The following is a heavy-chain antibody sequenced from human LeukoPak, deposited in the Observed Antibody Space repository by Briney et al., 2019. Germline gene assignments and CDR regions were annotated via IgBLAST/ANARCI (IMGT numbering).Heavy chain of an antibody. Sequence: SGTLSLTRTVSGGSISSHYWSWIRPPPGKGLEWIGYIDYSGSTNYIPSLKSRVTISVDTSKNQFTLKLSSVTAADTAVYYCARVYSWFGDPPIDYWGQGTLVTVS. CDR2: IDYSGST. J-gene: IGHJ4*02. D-gene: IGHD3-10*01. V-gene: IGHV4-59*11. CDR1: GGSISSHY. CDR3: ARVYSWFGDPPIDY.